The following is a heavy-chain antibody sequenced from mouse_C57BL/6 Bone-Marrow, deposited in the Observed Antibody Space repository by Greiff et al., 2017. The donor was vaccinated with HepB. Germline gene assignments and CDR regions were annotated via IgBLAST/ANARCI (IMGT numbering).Heavy chain of an antibody. J-gene: IGHJ3*01. D-gene: IGHD1-1*01. Sequence: EVQLQQSGPVLVKPGASVKMSCKASGYTFTDYYMNWVKQSHGKSLEWIGVINPYNGGTSYNQKFKGKATLTVDKSSSTAYMELNSLTSEDSAVYFCERWRYYGSPGFAYWGQGTLVTVSA. CDR2: INPYNGGT. V-gene: IGHV1-19*01. CDR3: ERWRYYGSPGFAY. CDR1: GYTFTDYY.